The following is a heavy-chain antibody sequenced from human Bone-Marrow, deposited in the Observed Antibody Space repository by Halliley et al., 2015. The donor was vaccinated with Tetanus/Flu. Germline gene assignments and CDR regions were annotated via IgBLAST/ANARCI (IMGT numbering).Heavy chain of an antibody. CDR3: ARINSGYYAIDY. Sequence: YMGGIVPSDSYTTSSPSFEGHVTISSDKSITTAYLHWSSLKASDTAIYYCARINSGYYAIDYWGQGTLATVSS. D-gene: IGHD5-12*01. CDR2: IVPSDSYT. J-gene: IGHJ4*02. V-gene: IGHV5-10-1*01.